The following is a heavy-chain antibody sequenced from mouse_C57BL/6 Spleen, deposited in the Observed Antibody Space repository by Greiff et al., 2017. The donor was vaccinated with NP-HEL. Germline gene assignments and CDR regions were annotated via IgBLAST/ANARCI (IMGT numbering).Heavy chain of an antibody. V-gene: IGHV5-17*01. J-gene: IGHJ3*01. CDR3: ARRDYYGSSYLAWFAY. Sequence: EVKLVESGGGLVKPGGSLKLSCAASGFTFSDYGMHWVRQAPEKGLEWVAYISSGSSTIYYADTVKGRFTISRDNAKNTLFLQMTSLRSEDTAMYYCARRDYYGSSYLAWFAYWGQGTLVTVSA. CDR2: ISSGSSTI. CDR1: GFTFSDYG. D-gene: IGHD1-1*01.